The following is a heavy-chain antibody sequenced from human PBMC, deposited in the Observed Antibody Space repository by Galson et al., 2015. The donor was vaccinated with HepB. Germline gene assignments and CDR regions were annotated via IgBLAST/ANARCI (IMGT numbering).Heavy chain of an antibody. CDR2: TYYRAKRYN. D-gene: IGHD6-13*01. J-gene: IGHJ6*02. Sequence: CAISGDSVSNNNAAWYWIRQSPLRGLEWLGRTYYRAKRYNDYAESLRSRITINPDTSKNQFSLQLNSVTPEDTAVYYCARVSGTIYYYGMDVWGQGTTVSVSS. CDR3: ARVSGTIYYYGMDV. V-gene: IGHV6-1*01. CDR1: GDSVSNNNAA.